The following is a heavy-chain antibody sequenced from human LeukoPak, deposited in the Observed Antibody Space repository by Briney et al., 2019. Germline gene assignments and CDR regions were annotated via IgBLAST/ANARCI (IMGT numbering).Heavy chain of an antibody. CDR3: AKGRGGFSSGWYYDY. J-gene: IGHJ4*02. CDR1: GSTFSNFD. CDR2: ITGSGITT. Sequence: GGSLRLSCAVSGSTFSNFDMSWVRQAPGRGLEWVSGITGSGITTYYPGSVKGRFTISRDNSKNTLYLQMNSLRAEDTAMYYCAKGRGGFSSGWYYDYWGQGTLVTVSS. V-gene: IGHV3-23*01. D-gene: IGHD6-19*01.